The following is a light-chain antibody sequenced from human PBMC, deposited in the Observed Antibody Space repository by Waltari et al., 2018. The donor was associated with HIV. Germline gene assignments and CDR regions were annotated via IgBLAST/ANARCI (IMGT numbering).Light chain of an antibody. J-gene: IGKJ2*01. CDR3: QQYKSYPVT. CDR1: QNINNW. Sequence: DIQLTQSPSSLSASVGDRVTITCRASQNINNWLAWYQQKPGETPKFLIYRASTLESGVPSRFSGSGSGTEFSLTISSLKPEDFAIYYCQQYKSYPVTFGRGT. V-gene: IGKV1-5*03. CDR2: RAS.